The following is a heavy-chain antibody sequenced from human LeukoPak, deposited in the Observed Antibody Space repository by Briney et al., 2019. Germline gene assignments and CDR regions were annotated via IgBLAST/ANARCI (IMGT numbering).Heavy chain of an antibody. V-gene: IGHV3-33*01. CDR1: GFTFSSYG. D-gene: IGHD1-26*01. J-gene: IGHJ4*02. CDR3: TTGEWEVPHAFDH. CDR2: IWYDGSNK. Sequence: GGSLRLSCAASGFTFSSYGMHWVRQAPGKGLEWVAVIWYDGSNKYYADSVKGRFTISRDNSKNTLYLQMNSLKTEDTAVYYCTTGEWEVPHAFDHWGQGTLVAVSS.